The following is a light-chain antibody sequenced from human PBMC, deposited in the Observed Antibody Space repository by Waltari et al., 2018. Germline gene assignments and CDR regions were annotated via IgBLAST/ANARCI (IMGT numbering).Light chain of an antibody. J-gene: IGLJ1*01. CDR1: ISDVGILTL. CDR2: EVS. Sequence: QSALTQPPSVSGSPGQSITISCTGTISDVGILTLVSWSPPPPGTPPQPRLSYVTPRHQQTPGKAPKLMIYEVSQRPSGVSNRFSGSKSGNTASLTISGLQPEDETDYYCCSYAGHSTYVFGTGTKVTVL. V-gene: IGLV2-23*02. CDR3: CSYAGHSTYV.